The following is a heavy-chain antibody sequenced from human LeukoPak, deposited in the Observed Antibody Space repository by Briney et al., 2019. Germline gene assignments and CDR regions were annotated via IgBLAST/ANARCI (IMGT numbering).Heavy chain of an antibody. V-gene: IGHV1-8*01. Sequence: ASVKVSCKASGYTFNSDDITWVRQATGQGLEWKGWMNTNSGNTGYAQKFQGRVTMTRNTSISTDYMELSSLRSEDTAVYYCARLHYDFWSGYYFDYWGQGTLVSVSS. CDR3: ARLHYDFWSGYYFDY. J-gene: IGHJ4*02. D-gene: IGHD3-3*01. CDR1: GYTFNSDD. CDR2: MNTNSGNT.